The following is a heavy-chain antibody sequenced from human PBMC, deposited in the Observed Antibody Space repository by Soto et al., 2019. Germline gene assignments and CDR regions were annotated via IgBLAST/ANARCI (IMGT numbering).Heavy chain of an antibody. CDR1: GFTFSSYS. J-gene: IGHJ4*02. D-gene: IGHD3-10*01. CDR3: ANMMVRGALDYDY. V-gene: IGHV3-21*01. Sequence: LRLSCAASGFTFSSYSMNSVRQAAGKGLEWVSSISSSSSYIYYADSVKGRFTISRDNAKNSLYLQMNSLRAEDTAVYYCANMMVRGALDYDYWGQGTLVTVSS. CDR2: ISSSSSYI.